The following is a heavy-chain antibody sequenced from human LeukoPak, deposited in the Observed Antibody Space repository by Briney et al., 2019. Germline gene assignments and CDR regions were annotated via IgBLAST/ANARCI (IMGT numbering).Heavy chain of an antibody. D-gene: IGHD2-15*01. CDR2: ISYDGSNK. Sequence: GGSLRLSCAASGFTFSSYAVHWVRQAPGKGLEWVAVISYDGSNKYYADSVKGRFTISRDNSKNTLYLQMNSLRAEDTAVYYCARDTLARYYFDYWGQGTLVTVSS. CDR3: ARDTLARYYFDY. J-gene: IGHJ4*02. V-gene: IGHV3-30*01. CDR1: GFTFSSYA.